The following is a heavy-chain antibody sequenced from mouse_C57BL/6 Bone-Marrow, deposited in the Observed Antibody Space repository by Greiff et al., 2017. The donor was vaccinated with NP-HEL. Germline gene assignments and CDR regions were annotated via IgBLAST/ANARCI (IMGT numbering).Heavy chain of an antibody. CDR1: GFTFSSYA. J-gene: IGHJ1*03. V-gene: IGHV5-4*01. CDR2: ISDGGSYT. CDR3: AREAVLDFDV. Sequence: EVQLVESGGGLVKPGGSLKLSCAASGFTFSSYAMSWVRQTPEKRLEWVATISDGGSYTYYPDNVKGRFTISRDNAKNNLYLQMSHLKSEDTAMYYCAREAVLDFDVWGTGTTVTVSS.